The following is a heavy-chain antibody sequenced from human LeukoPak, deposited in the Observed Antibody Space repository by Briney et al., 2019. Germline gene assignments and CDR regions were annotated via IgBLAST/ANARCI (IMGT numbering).Heavy chain of an antibody. CDR2: ISSSSSYI. J-gene: IGHJ3*02. CDR1: GFTFSSYS. CDR3: ARDRETYPAAFDI. V-gene: IGHV3-21*01. Sequence: GGSLRLSCAASGFTFSSYSMNWVRQAPGKGLEWVSSISSSSSYIYYADSVKGRFTISRDNAKNSLYLQMNSLRAEDTAMYYCARDRETYPAAFDIWGQGTMVTVSS. D-gene: IGHD1-26*01.